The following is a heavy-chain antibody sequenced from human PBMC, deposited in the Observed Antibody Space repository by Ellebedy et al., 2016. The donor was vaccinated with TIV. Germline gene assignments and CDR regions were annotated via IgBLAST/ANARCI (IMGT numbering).Heavy chain of an antibody. Sequence: GGSLRLSCAASGFTFSDYYMGWIRQAPGKGLEWVSYISSSGTNIYHADSVKGRFTISRDNDKNSLYLQMNSLKAEETAVYYCARDDDGESGGMDVWGQGTTVTVSS. V-gene: IGHV3-11*01. CDR2: ISSSGTNI. CDR3: ARDDDGESGGMDV. D-gene: IGHD3-10*01. CDR1: GFTFSDYY. J-gene: IGHJ6*02.